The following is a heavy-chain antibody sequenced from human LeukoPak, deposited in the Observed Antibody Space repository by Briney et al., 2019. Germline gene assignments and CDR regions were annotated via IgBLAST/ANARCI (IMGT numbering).Heavy chain of an antibody. CDR3: AKMGYSSGWCPGCFDY. CDR1: GFTFSSYW. Sequence: GGSLRLSCAASGFTFSSYWMHWVRQAPGKGLVWVSRINTDGSSTSYADSVKGRFTISRDNAKNTLYLQMDSLRAEDTAVYYCAKMGYSSGWCPGCFDYWGQGTLVTVSS. V-gene: IGHV3-74*01. D-gene: IGHD6-19*01. J-gene: IGHJ4*02. CDR2: INTDGSST.